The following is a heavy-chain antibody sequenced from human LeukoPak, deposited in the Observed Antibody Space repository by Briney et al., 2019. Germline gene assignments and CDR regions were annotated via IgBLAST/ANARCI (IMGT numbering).Heavy chain of an antibody. CDR1: GFTFSTNS. Sequence: GGSLRLSCAASGFTFSTNSMSWVRQAPGKGLEWVSTIDVTTGISYYADSVKGRFTISRDNFQNTLFLQLNNLRVDDTAVYFCAKVNYYHPDFWGQGTLVTVSS. J-gene: IGHJ4*02. V-gene: IGHV3-23*01. D-gene: IGHD3-22*01. CDR2: IDVTTGIS. CDR3: AKVNYYHPDF.